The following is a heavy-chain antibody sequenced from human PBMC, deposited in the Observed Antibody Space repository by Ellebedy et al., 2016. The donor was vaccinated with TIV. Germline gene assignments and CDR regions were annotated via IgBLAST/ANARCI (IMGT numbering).Heavy chain of an antibody. CDR3: ARSGSGSGLC. D-gene: IGHD1-26*01. CDR2: IYHSGST. CDR1: GGSISSSNW. J-gene: IGHJ4*02. V-gene: IGHV4-4*02. Sequence: SETLSLXXAVSGGSISSSNWWSWVRQPPGKGLEWIGEIYHSGSTNYNPSLKSRVTISVDTSKNQFSLKLSSVTAADTAVYYCARSGSGSGLCWGQGTLVTVSS.